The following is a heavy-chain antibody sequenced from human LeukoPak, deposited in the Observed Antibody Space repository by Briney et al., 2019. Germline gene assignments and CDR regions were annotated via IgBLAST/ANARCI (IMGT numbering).Heavy chain of an antibody. D-gene: IGHD2-15*01. CDR1: GYTLTELS. V-gene: IGHV1-24*01. Sequence: ASVKVSCKVSGYTLTELSMHWVRQAPGKGLEWMGGFDPEDGETIYAQKFQGRVAMTEDTSTDTAYMELSSLRSEDTAVYYCATFWPARILYPGAFDIWGQGTMVTVSS. CDR3: ATFWPARILYPGAFDI. CDR2: FDPEDGET. J-gene: IGHJ3*02.